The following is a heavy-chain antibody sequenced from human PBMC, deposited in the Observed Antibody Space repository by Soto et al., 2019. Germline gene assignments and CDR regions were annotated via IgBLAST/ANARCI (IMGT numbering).Heavy chain of an antibody. J-gene: IGHJ4*02. V-gene: IGHV4-30-2*01. Sequence: PSETLSLTCGVSGGSLSGATYSWNWIRQPPGKGREWIGYIVPSGTTDYNPSLKSRVTMSIDVSKNPFSRSLRSLTAAATAVYYCASSREFDYWSQGTLVTVSS. CDR1: GGSLSGATYS. CDR2: IVPSGTT. CDR3: ASSREFDY.